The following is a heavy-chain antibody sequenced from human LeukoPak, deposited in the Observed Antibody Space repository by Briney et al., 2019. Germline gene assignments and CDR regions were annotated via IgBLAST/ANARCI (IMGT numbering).Heavy chain of an antibody. V-gene: IGHV3-23*01. CDR3: AKGRGTMVRGVIIIEYYFDY. CDR2: ISGSGGST. D-gene: IGHD3-10*01. CDR1: GGSISSSSYY. Sequence: ETLSLTCTVSGGSISSSSYYWGWIRQPPGKGLEWVSAISGSGGSTYYADSVKGRFTISRDNSKNTLYLQMNSLRAEDTAVYYCAKGRGTMVRGVIIIEYYFDYWGQGTLVTVSS. J-gene: IGHJ4*02.